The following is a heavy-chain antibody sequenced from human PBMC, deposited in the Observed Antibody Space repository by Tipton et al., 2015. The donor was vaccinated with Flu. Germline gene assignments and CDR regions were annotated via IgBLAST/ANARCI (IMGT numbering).Heavy chain of an antibody. CDR2: ISAYNDNT. D-gene: IGHD2-15*01. CDR1: GYSFSSYG. J-gene: IGHJ4*02. V-gene: IGHV1-18*04. Sequence: QLVQSGVEVKKPGASVKVSCKASGYSFSSYGISWVRQAPGQGLEWMGWISAYNDNTNYAQKFQDRLTMTTDTPTRTAYMELRSLRSDDTAVYFCARDRAQGVVLVTVTPVGDYWGQGTLVTVSA. CDR3: ARDRAQGVVLVTVTPVGDY.